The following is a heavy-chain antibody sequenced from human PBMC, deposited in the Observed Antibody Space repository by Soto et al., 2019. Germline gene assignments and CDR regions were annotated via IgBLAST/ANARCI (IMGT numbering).Heavy chain of an antibody. Sequence: QVQLVESGGGVVQPGRSLRLSCAASGFTFSSYGMHWVRQAPGKGLEWVAVISYDGSNKYYADSVKGRFTISRDNSKNTLDLQMNSLRAEDTAVYYCAKASGYSRGMGSLDYWCEGTMVTVSS. CDR2: ISYDGSNK. J-gene: IGHJ4*02. D-gene: IGHD6-19*01. CDR3: AKASGYSRGMGSLDY. V-gene: IGHV3-30*18. CDR1: GFTFSSYG.